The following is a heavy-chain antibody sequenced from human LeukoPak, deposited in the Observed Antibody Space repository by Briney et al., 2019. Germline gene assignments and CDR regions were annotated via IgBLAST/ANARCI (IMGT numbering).Heavy chain of an antibody. D-gene: IGHD6-13*01. Sequence: ASAKVSFKASGYTFTIYGISWVRQAPGQGGEWMGWISAYNGNTNYTQKLQGRVTITTDTSTSTAYMELRSLRSDDTAVYYCARAGIAAAGTFDYWGQGTLVTVSS. CDR3: ARAGIAAAGTFDY. J-gene: IGHJ4*02. CDR1: GYTFTIYG. V-gene: IGHV1-18*04. CDR2: ISAYNGNT.